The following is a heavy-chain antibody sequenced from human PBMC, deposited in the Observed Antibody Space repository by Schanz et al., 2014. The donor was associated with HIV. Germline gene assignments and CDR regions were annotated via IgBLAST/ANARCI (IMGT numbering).Heavy chain of an antibody. CDR1: GFNFNSYG. Sequence: VQLVESGAGLVQPGGSLRLSCAASGFNFNSYGMHWVRQAPGKGLEWVSVISYDGRNKLYADSVKGRFTISRDNAKNSLYLQMNSLGAEDTAVYYCAKVAIHSSGWLPFDYWGQGTLVTVSS. CDR2: ISYDGRNK. D-gene: IGHD6-19*01. V-gene: IGHV3-30*18. J-gene: IGHJ4*02. CDR3: AKVAIHSSGWLPFDY.